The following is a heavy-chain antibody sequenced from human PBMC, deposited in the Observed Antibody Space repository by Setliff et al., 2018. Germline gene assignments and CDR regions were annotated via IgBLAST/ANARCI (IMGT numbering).Heavy chain of an antibody. V-gene: IGHV1-58*01. CDR1: GFTFTSSA. CDR3: ARDRLERLDAFDI. CDR2: IVVGSGNT. J-gene: IGHJ3*02. Sequence: EASVKVSCKASGFTFTSSAVQWVRQARGQRLEWIGWIVVGSGNTNYAQKFQGRVTITADKSTSTAYMELSSLRSEDTAVYYCARDRLERLDAFDIWGQGTMVTVSS. D-gene: IGHD1-1*01.